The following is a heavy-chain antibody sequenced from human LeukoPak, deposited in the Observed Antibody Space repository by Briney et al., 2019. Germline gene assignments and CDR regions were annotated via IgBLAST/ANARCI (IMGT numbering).Heavy chain of an antibody. CDR1: GGSISSGSYY. Sequence: SETLSLTCTVSGGSISSGSYYWSWIRQPAGKGLEWIGRIYTSGSTNYNPSLKSRVTISVDTSKNQFSLKLSSVTAADTAVYYCARVSYGSSRFDPWGQGTLVTVSS. V-gene: IGHV4-61*02. CDR2: IYTSGST. CDR3: ARVSYGSSRFDP. D-gene: IGHD4-17*01. J-gene: IGHJ5*02.